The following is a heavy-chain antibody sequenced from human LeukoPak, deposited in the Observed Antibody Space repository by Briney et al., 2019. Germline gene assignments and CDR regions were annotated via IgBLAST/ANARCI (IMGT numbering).Heavy chain of an antibody. Sequence: HPSETLSLTCAVSGGSFSGYYWSWIRQPPGKGLEWIGSIYYSGSTYYNPSLKSRVTISVDTSKNQFSPKLSSVTAADTAVYYCASYIAAAGTSIDYWGQGTLVTVSS. J-gene: IGHJ4*02. CDR3: ASYIAAAGTSIDY. D-gene: IGHD6-13*01. CDR2: IYYSGST. V-gene: IGHV4-39*01. CDR1: GGSFSGYY.